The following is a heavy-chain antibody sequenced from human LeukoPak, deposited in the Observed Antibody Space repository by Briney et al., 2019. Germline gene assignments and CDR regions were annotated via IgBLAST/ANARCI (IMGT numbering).Heavy chain of an antibody. Sequence: SETLSLTCAVSGGSISSGGYSWSWIRQPPGKGLEWIGYIYHSGSTYYNPSLKSRVTISVDRSKNQFSLKLSSVTAADTAVYYCARRGGQHYYDSSGYYHNWYFDLWGRGTLVTVSS. J-gene: IGHJ2*01. D-gene: IGHD3-22*01. CDR3: ARRGGQHYYDSSGYYHNWYFDL. CDR1: GGSISSGGYS. CDR2: IYHSGST. V-gene: IGHV4-30-2*01.